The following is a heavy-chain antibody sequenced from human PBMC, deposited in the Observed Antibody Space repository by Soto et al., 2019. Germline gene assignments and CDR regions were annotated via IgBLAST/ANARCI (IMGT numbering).Heavy chain of an antibody. CDR2: ISGSGGST. V-gene: IGHV3-23*04. D-gene: IGHD3-10*01. CDR3: AKVLPYGHGWDY. Sequence: EVQLVESGGGLVQPGGSLRLSCAASGFTFSSYSMNWVRQAPGKGLEWVSHISGSGGSTYYADSVKGRFTISRDNSKNTLYLQMNSLRAEDTAVYYCAKVLPYGHGWDYWGQGTLVTVSS. J-gene: IGHJ4*02. CDR1: GFTFSSYS.